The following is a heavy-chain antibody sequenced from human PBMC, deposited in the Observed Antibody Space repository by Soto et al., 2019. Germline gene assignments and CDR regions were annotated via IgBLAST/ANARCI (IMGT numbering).Heavy chain of an antibody. V-gene: IGHV1-2*02. CDR3: ARVTLKAGNWFDP. Sequence: ASVKVSCKASGYTFTDYFIHWVRQAPGQGFEWMGWINPKSRGTNYAQKFQGRVTMTRDTSNSTAYMELRGLRSDDTAVYYCARVTLKAGNWFDPWGQGTLVTVSS. CDR1: GYTFTDYF. CDR2: INPKSRGT. J-gene: IGHJ5*02.